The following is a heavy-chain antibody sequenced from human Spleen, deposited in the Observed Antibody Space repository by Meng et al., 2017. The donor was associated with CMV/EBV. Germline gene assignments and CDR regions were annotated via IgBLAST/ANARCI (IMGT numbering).Heavy chain of an antibody. Sequence: ASVKVSCKASGYTFTGFFVHWVRQAPGQGLEWLGRIHPDRGDTYYAHKLQGRVTMTRDTSVITAYMELSRLRSEDTAMYYCARDGTTYCGGDCPNWFDPWGQGTLVTVSS. V-gene: IGHV1-2*02. CDR2: IHPDRGDT. CDR1: GYTFTGFF. D-gene: IGHD2-21*01. CDR3: ARDGTTYCGGDCPNWFDP. J-gene: IGHJ5*02.